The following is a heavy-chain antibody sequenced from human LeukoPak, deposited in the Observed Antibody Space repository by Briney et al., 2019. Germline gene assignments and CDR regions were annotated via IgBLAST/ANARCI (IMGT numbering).Heavy chain of an antibody. CDR1: GYSISSGYY. CDR2: IYHSGST. J-gene: IGHJ5*02. V-gene: IGHV4-38-2*02. CDR3: ARDLGYYDSPTLTPT. Sequence: LVTLALTCAVSGYSISSGYYWGWIRQPPGKGLEWIGSIYHSGSTYYNPSLKSRVTISVDTSKNQFSLKLSSVTPADTAVYYCARDLGYYDSPTLTPTWGQGTLVTVSS. D-gene: IGHD3-22*01.